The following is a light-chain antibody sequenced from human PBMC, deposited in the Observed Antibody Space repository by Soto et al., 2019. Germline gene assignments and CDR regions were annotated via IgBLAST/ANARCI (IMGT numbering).Light chain of an antibody. CDR3: QQYNNWPPIT. CDR1: QSVDSN. CDR2: DAS. V-gene: IGKV3-15*01. Sequence: EIALTQSPSTLSVSPWERVTRSCSASQSVDSNLAWYQQKPGQPPRLLIYDASTRATGVPARFSGSGSGTEFTLTISSPQSEDFAVYYCQQYNNWPPITFGQGTRLEIK. J-gene: IGKJ5*01.